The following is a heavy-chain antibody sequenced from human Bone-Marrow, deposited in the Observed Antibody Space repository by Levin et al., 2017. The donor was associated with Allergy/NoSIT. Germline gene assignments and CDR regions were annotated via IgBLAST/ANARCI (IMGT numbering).Heavy chain of an antibody. CDR3: VKASMTGTWYFAL. CDR1: GFSFTNYA. V-gene: IGHV3-64D*08. Sequence: GGSLRLSCSASGFSFTNYAMYWVRQAPGKGLEYVSAISSNGDTTYYADSVKGRFTISRDNSRTTLWLQMNSLSVEDSALYYCVKASMTGTWYFALWGRGTLVSVSS. D-gene: IGHD3-9*01. CDR2: ISSNGDTT. J-gene: IGHJ2*01.